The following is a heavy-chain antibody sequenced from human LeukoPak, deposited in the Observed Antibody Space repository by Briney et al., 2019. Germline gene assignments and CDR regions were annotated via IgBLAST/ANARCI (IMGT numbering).Heavy chain of an antibody. Sequence: PGGSLRLSCAASGFTFSSYAMSWVRQAPGKGLEWVSAISGSGGSTYYADSVKGQFTISRDNSKNTLYLQMNSLRAEDTAVYYCAKDYYYDSSGYIFDYWGQGTLVTVSS. J-gene: IGHJ4*02. CDR1: GFTFSSYA. D-gene: IGHD3-22*01. V-gene: IGHV3-23*01. CDR3: AKDYYYDSSGYIFDY. CDR2: ISGSGGST.